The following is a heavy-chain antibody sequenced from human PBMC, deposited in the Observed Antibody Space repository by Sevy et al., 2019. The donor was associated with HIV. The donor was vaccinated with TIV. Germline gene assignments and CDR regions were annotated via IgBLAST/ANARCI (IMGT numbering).Heavy chain of an antibody. Sequence: GSLRLSCAVSGFTFSGYAMNWVRQAPGKGLEWVSAISGKGRSTHYADSVEGRFTISRDNSKNTRYLQMNSLRAEDTAVYYCAKTINSGGGVVPAANYYYYGMDVWGQGTTVTVSS. V-gene: IGHV3-23*01. CDR2: ISGKGRST. CDR3: AKTINSGGGVVPAANYYYYGMDV. CDR1: GFTFSGYA. D-gene: IGHD2-2*01. J-gene: IGHJ6*02.